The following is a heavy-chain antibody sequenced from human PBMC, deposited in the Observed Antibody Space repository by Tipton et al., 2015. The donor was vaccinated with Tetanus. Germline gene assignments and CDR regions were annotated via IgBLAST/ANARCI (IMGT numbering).Heavy chain of an antibody. CDR2: IYYSGST. V-gene: IGHV4-31*02. CDR1: GGSISSGGYY. CDR3: ARDLNEKRSYGMDV. D-gene: IGHD1-1*01. Sequence: LRLSCTVSGGSISSGGYYWSWIRQHPGKGLEWIGYIYYSGSTYYNPSLKSRVTISVDTSKNQFSLKLSSVTAADTAAYYCARDLNEKRSYGMDVWGQGTTVTVSS. J-gene: IGHJ6*02.